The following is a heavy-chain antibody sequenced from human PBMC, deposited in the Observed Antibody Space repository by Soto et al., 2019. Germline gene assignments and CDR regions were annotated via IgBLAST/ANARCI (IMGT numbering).Heavy chain of an antibody. D-gene: IGHD2-21*01. CDR2: ISGSGGST. CDR3: AKCGGGFSWFDP. J-gene: IGHJ5*02. CDR1: GFSFYNYA. V-gene: IGHV3-23*01. Sequence: EVQLLESGGGLVQPGGSLRLSCAVSGFSFYNYAMSWVRQAPGKGLEWVSAISGSGGSTYYADSVKGRLTISRDNSKNTLYLQMNSLRVEDTAVYYCAKCGGGFSWFDPWGQGTLVTVSS.